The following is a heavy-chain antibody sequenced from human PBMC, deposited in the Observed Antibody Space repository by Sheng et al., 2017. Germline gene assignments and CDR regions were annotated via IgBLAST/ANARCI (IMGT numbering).Heavy chain of an antibody. CDR2: ISSYNGET. D-gene: IGHD2-21*01. CDR3: TRLRPIAYLVGYSDE. J-gene: IGHJ4*02. Sequence: QVHLVQSGAEVKKPGASVKVSCKSSGAPFSRLCISAGWRQAPRTRAWSGWEWISSYNGETRFSQKFQDRVTLTMDKSAITTSMELRSLRSDDTAVYYCTRLRPIAYLVGYSDEWGQGTLVIVSS. V-gene: IGHV1-18*01. CDR1: GAPFSRLC.